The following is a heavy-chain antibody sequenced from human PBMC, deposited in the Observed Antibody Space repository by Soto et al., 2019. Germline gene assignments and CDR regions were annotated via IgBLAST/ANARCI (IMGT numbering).Heavy chain of an antibody. V-gene: IGHV4-39*01. Sequence: QLRLQESGPGLVKPSETLSLTCTVSGASITTGNYYWGWILQPPGKGLQCIGSSSYTGNTYFNPSLRSRVTISVDTSKNQLSLRLTSVPAADTAAYYCARPDTSSWAAPFGSWGQGTLVTVSS. D-gene: IGHD6-13*01. CDR2: SSYTGNT. J-gene: IGHJ4*02. CDR1: GASITTGNYY. CDR3: ARPDTSSWAAPFGS.